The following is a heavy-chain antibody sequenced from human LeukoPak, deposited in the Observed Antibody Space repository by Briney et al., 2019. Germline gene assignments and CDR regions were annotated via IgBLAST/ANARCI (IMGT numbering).Heavy chain of an antibody. J-gene: IGHJ2*01. Sequence: SVKVSCKASGGTFSSYAISWVRQAPGQGLEWMGRIIPIFGIANYAQKFQGRVTITADKSTSTAYMELSSLRSEDTAVYYCARKHLTYCGGDSYSPGYFDLWGRGPLVTVPS. D-gene: IGHD2-21*02. V-gene: IGHV1-69*04. CDR3: ARKHLTYCGGDSYSPGYFDL. CDR2: IIPIFGIA. CDR1: GGTFSSYA.